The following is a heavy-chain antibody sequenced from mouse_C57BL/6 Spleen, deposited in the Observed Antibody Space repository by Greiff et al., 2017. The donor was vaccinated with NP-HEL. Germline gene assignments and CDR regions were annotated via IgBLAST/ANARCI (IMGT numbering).Heavy chain of an antibody. D-gene: IGHD2-4*01. CDR1: GYTFTSYW. J-gene: IGHJ4*01. Sequence: VQLQQSGAELAKPGASVKLSCKASGYTFTSYWMHWVKQRPGQGLEWIGYINPSSGYTKYNQKFKDKATLTAYKSSSTAYMQLSSLTYEDSAVYYCANPHYDYDGYAMDYWGQGTSVTVSS. V-gene: IGHV1-7*01. CDR3: ANPHYDYDGYAMDY. CDR2: INPSSGYT.